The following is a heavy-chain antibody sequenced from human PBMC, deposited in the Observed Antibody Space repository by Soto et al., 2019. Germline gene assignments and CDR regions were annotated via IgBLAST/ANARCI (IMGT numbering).Heavy chain of an antibody. CDR2: INPSGGST. J-gene: IGHJ3*02. V-gene: IGHV1-46*01. Sequence: ASVKVSCKASGYTFTSYYMHWVRQAPGQGLGWMGIINPSGGSTSYAQKFQGRVTMTRDTSTSTVYMELSSLRSEDTAVYYCAVDIVVVPAADRGDAFDIWGQGTMVTVSS. CDR3: AVDIVVVPAADRGDAFDI. CDR1: GYTFTSYY. D-gene: IGHD2-2*01.